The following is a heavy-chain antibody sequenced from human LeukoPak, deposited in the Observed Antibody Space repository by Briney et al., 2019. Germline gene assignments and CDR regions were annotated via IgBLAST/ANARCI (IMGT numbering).Heavy chain of an antibody. J-gene: IGHJ4*02. CDR2: IYYSGST. D-gene: IGHD5-12*01. CDR1: GGSISSYY. CDR3: AIPREGLRNLRAFDY. V-gene: IGHV4-59*12. Sequence: SETLSLTRAGSGGSISSYYWSWIRQPPGKGLEGMGYIYYSGSTNFNPSLKRRVTISVDTSKNQFSLKLSSVTAADAAVYYCAIPREGLRNLRAFDYWGQGTLVTVSS.